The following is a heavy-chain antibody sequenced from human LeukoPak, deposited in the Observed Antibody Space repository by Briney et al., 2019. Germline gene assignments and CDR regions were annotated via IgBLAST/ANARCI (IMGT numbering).Heavy chain of an antibody. D-gene: IGHD5-18*01. J-gene: IGHJ4*02. CDR1: GYRFTVYW. CDR2: IYSGDSEA. CDR3: ARHYTAMTQFDY. V-gene: IGHV5-51*01. Sequence: GESLKISCKASGYRFTVYWIAWVRQVPGKGLEWMGSIYSGDSEARYSPSSQGQVTMSVDKSISTAYLQWGSLKASDTATYYCARHYTAMTQFDYWGQGTLVTVSS.